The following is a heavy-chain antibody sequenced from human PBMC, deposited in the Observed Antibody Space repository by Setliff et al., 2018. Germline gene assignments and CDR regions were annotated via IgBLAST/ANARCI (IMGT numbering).Heavy chain of an antibody. Sequence: PSETLSLTCSVSGGSISSGSDYWTWIRQPAGKGLEWIGHIYTSGSTKYNPSLKSRVTISVDTSKNQFSLKLSSVTAADTAVYYCARAISGWYSAHYYYMDVWGKGTTVTVSS. D-gene: IGHD6-19*01. CDR3: ARAISGWYSAHYYYMDV. CDR2: IYTSGST. J-gene: IGHJ6*03. V-gene: IGHV4-61*09. CDR1: GGSISSGSDY.